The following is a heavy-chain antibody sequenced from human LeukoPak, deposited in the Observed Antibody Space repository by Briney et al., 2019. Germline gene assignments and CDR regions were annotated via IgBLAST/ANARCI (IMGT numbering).Heavy chain of an antibody. CDR1: GFTFSTYG. D-gene: IGHD1-26*01. V-gene: IGHV3-30*02. J-gene: IGHJ4*02. CDR2: IRYDGTNK. CDR3: ATEIVGASGGFDY. Sequence: GGSLRLSCVASGFTFSTYGMNWVRQAPGKGLEWVAFIRYDGTNKYYADSVKGRFIISRDNSKNTLYLQMNSLRTEDTALYYCATEIVGASGGFDYWGQGTLVTVSS.